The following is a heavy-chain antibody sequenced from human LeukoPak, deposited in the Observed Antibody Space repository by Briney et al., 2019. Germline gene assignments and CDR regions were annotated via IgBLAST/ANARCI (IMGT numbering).Heavy chain of an antibody. CDR1: GFTFNTYN. CDR3: ARDPYSGNYGDYYYYYMDV. J-gene: IGHJ6*03. CDR2: ITTSSSYI. D-gene: IGHD1-26*01. Sequence: GGSLRLSCAASGFTFNTYNMNWVRQAPGKGLEWVSSITTSSSYIYYADSVKGRFTISRDNAKSSLYLQMNSLRDEDTAVYYCARDPYSGNYGDYYYYYMDVWGKGTTVTISS. V-gene: IGHV3-21*01.